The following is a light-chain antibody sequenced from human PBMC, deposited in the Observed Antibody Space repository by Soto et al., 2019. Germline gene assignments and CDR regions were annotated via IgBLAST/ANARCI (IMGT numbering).Light chain of an antibody. Sequence: QSALTQPASVSGSPGQSITISCTGTSSDVGGYNYVSWYQQPPCKAPKLMIYEVSNRPSGVSNRFSGSKSGNTASLTISGLQAEDEADYYCSSYTSSSTWVFGGGTKLTVL. CDR3: SSYTSSSTWV. J-gene: IGLJ3*02. CDR1: SSDVGGYNY. V-gene: IGLV2-14*01. CDR2: EVS.